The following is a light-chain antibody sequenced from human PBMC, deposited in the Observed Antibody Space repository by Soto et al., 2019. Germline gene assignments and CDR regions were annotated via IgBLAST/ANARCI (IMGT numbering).Light chain of an antibody. CDR3: QQYDTYWT. V-gene: IGKV1-5*01. CDR1: QSISSW. CDR2: DAS. J-gene: IGKJ1*01. Sequence: IQMTQSPSSLSASVRDRVTITCRASQSISSWLAWYQQKPGKAPKLLIYDASSLESGVPSRFSGSRSGTEFTLTISSLQPDDIATYYCQQYDTYWTFGQGTKVDIK.